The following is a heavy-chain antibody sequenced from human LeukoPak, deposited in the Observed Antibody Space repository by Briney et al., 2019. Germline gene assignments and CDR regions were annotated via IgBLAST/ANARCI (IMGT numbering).Heavy chain of an antibody. J-gene: IGHJ4*02. D-gene: IGHD6-6*01. CDR3: ARIAARTVDY. CDR1: GGSISSYY. V-gene: IGHV4-59*12. Sequence: SETLSLTCTVSGGSISSYYWSWIRQPPGKGLEWIGYIYYSGSTNYNPSLKSRVTISVDTSKNQFSLKLSSVTAADTTVYYCARIAARTVDYWGQGTLVTVSS. CDR2: IYYSGST.